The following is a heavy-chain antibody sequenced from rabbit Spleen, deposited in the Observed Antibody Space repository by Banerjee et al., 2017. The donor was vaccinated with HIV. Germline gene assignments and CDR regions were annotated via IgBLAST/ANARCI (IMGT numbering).Heavy chain of an antibody. V-gene: IGHV1S45*01. CDR2: IDIGSSGFT. CDR3: ARDTSSSFSSYGMDL. D-gene: IGHD1-1*01. J-gene: IGHJ6*01. Sequence: EQLVESGGGLVQPEGSLKLSCTASGFSFSNKAVMCWVRQAPGKGLEWIACIDIGSSGFTYFASWAKGRFTISKTSSTTVTLQMTSLTAADTATYFCARDTSSSFSSYGMDLWGPGTLVTVS. CDR1: GFSFSNKAV.